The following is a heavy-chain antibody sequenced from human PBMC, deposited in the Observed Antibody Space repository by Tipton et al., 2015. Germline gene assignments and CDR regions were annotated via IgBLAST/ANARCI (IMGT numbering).Heavy chain of an antibody. D-gene: IGHD3-3*01. CDR2: IDYSGST. Sequence: LRLSCTVSGGSISSSSYYWGWIRQPPGKGLEWIGSIDYSGSTYYNPSLKSRVTISVDTSKNHFSLKLSSVTAADTAVYYCAMYPRFLEWLSSNYYGMDVWGQGTTVTVSS. V-gene: IGHV4-39*02. CDR3: AMYPRFLEWLSSNYYGMDV. CDR1: GGSISSSSYY. J-gene: IGHJ6*02.